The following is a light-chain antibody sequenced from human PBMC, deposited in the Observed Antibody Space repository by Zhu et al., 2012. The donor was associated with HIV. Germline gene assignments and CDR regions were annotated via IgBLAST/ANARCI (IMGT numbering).Light chain of an antibody. CDR1: QDISDY. V-gene: IGKV1-9*01. J-gene: IGKJ2*01. CDR2: AAS. CDR3: QQFNSYPYT. Sequence: DIQLTQSPSFLSASVGDRVTITCRASQDISDYLAWYQQKPGRAPQLLVYAASTVPAGVPSRFSGSGSATEFTLSISSLQPEDFATYYYQQFNSYPYTFGLGDQAGHET.